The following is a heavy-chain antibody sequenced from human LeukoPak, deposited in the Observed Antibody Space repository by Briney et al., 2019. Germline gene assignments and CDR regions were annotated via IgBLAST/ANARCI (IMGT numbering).Heavy chain of an antibody. V-gene: IGHV5-51*01. CDR3: ARRYCSSTSCTDLDY. Sequence: GESLQISCKGSGYSFTSYWIVWVRQMAGEGLEWMGIIYSGDSDTRYSPSFQGQVTISADKSISTAYLQWSSLKASDTAMYYCARRYCSSTSCTDLDYWGQGTLVTVSS. CDR2: IYSGDSDT. J-gene: IGHJ4*02. CDR1: GYSFTSYW. D-gene: IGHD2-2*01.